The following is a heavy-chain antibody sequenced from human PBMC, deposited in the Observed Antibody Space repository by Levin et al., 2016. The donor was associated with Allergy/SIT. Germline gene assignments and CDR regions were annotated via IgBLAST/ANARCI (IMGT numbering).Heavy chain of an antibody. D-gene: IGHD3-22*01. CDR2: ISGSGGST. CDR3: AKEVGVVVIFGYFDY. V-gene: IGHV3-23*01. CDR1: GFTFSSYA. J-gene: IGHJ4*02. Sequence: GESLKISCAASGFTFSSYAMSWVRQAPGKGLEWVSAISGSGGSTYYADSVKGRFTISRDNSKNTLYLQMNSLRAEDTAVYYCAKEVGVVVIFGYFDYWGQGTLVTVSS.